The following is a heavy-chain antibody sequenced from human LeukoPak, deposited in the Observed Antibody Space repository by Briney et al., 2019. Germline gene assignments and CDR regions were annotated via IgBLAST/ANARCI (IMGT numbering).Heavy chain of an antibody. J-gene: IGHJ4*02. D-gene: IGHD3-9*01. CDR1: GGSISSYY. CDR3: ARHDSYYDILTGYFDY. Sequence: PSETLSLTCTVSGGSISSYYWSWIRQPPGKGLEWIGYIYYSGSTNYNPSLKSRVTISVDTSKNQFSLKLSSVTAADTAVYYCARHDSYYDILTGYFDYWGQGTLVTVSS. V-gene: IGHV4-59*08. CDR2: IYYSGST.